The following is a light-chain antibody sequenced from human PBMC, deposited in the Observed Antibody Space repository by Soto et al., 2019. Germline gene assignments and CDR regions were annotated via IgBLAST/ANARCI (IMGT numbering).Light chain of an antibody. V-gene: IGKV1-39*01. CDR2: AAS. CDR3: QQTYSFPRT. Sequence: IRMNQSPSSLSASVGDRVTITFRASQSISSYLNWYQQKPGKAPKLLIYAASSLQSGVPSRFSGSGSGTEFTLTISNLQPEDFATYYCQQTYSFPRTFAQGTKVDI. CDR1: QSISSY. J-gene: IGKJ1*01.